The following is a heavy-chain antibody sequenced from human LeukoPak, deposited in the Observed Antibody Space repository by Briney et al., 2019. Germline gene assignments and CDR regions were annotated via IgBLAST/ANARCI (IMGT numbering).Heavy chain of an antibody. D-gene: IGHD3-22*01. Sequence: GGSLRLSCAASGFTFSSYSMNWVRQAPGKGLEWVSSISSSSSYIYYADPVKGRFTTSRDNSKNTLYLQMNSLRAEDTAVYYCARDYYDSSGYPNAFDIWGQGTMVTVSS. V-gene: IGHV3-21*04. J-gene: IGHJ3*02. CDR2: ISSSSSYI. CDR3: ARDYYDSSGYPNAFDI. CDR1: GFTFSSYS.